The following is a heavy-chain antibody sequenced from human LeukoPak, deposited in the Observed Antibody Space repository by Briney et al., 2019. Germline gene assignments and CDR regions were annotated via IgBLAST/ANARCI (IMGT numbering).Heavy chain of an antibody. CDR2: IKSKTDGGTT. CDR1: GFTFSNVW. Sequence: GGSLRLSCAASGFTFSNVWMSWVRQAPGKGLEWVGRIKSKTDGGTTDYAAPVKGRFTILRDDSRNTLYLQMNSLKTEDSAVYYCTTGLPPYYDFWSGYFYYWGQGTLVTVSS. V-gene: IGHV3-15*01. J-gene: IGHJ4*02. D-gene: IGHD3-3*01. CDR3: TTGLPPYYDFWSGYFYY.